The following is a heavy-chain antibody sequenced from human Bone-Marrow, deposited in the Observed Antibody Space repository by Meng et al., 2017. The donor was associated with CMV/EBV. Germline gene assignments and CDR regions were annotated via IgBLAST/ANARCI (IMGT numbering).Heavy chain of an antibody. CDR3: AKVVTVWKPLEAFYI. D-gene: IGHD3-16*01. J-gene: IGHJ3*02. CDR1: GFTFSSYA. V-gene: IGHV3-23*01. Sequence: GESLKTSGAASGFTFSSYAMSWVRQAPGKGLEWVSAISGSGGSTYYADSVKGRFTISRDNSKNTLYLQMNSLRAEDTAVYYCAKVVTVWKPLEAFYIWGKGTMVTVSS. CDR2: ISGSGGST.